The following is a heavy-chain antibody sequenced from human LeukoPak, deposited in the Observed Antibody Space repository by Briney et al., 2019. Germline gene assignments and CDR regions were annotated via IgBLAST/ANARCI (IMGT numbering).Heavy chain of an antibody. Sequence: GGSLTLSCEASGFTFSRSRMRWVRQAPGKGLEWVANISPDGSQKFYVDSVKGRFTFSRDNPNNSLYLQMNSLGAEDTAVYYCAKLLGTATTFDYWGQGTLVTVSS. CDR1: GFTFSRSR. D-gene: IGHD5-24*01. CDR3: AKLLGTATTFDY. V-gene: IGHV3-7*01. CDR2: ISPDGSQK. J-gene: IGHJ4*02.